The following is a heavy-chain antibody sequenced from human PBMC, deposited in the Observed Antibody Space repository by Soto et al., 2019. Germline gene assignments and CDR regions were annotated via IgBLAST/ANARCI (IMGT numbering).Heavy chain of an antibody. Sequence: EVQLVESGGGLVQPRGSLRLSCSASGFTFSDHYMDWVRQSPGKGLEWVGRIQNKADRNIVDYAASVRGRFTISRDDSENSLYLQMHSLRTEDTAIYYCARDPDTRGWNHHGLDVWGQGTTVIVSP. V-gene: IGHV3-72*01. J-gene: IGHJ6*01. CDR1: GFTFSDHY. CDR2: IQNKADRNIV. CDR3: ARDPDTRGWNHHGLDV. D-gene: IGHD1-1*01.